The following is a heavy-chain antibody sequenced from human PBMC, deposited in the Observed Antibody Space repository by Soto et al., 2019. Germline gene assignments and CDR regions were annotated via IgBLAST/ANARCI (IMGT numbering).Heavy chain of an antibody. CDR3: ARDPAP. Sequence: QVQLQQSGPGLVKPSETLSLTCTVSGGSISRGGYYWSWIRQNPGKGLEWIGYTYNNVSTSYNPSLNSRVTITVATSTSQVSLQLSSVTAADTAVYYCARDPAPWGQGTLVTVSS. CDR1: GGSISRGGYY. CDR2: TYNNVST. V-gene: IGHV4-31*03. J-gene: IGHJ5*02.